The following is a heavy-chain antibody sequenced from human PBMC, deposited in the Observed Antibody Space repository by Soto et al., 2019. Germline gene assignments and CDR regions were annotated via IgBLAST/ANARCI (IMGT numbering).Heavy chain of an antibody. CDR2: ITSSDVT. CDR3: VGEVGFQLIY. V-gene: IGHV3-48*01. D-gene: IGHD2-2*01. J-gene: IGHJ4*02. Sequence: GGSMRLSCAASGFTFSTHSMNWVRQAPGKGLEWISYITSSDVTMYADSVKGRFTISRDNAKNSLYLQMNSLRGEDTAVYFCVGEVGFQLIYWGQGTLVTVSS. CDR1: GFTFSTHS.